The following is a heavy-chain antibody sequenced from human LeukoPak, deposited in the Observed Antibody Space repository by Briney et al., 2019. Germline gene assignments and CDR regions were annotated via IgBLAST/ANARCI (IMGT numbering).Heavy chain of an antibody. V-gene: IGHV3-7*01. D-gene: IGHD6-13*01. Sequence: GGSLRLSCAASGFTFSTYAMTWVRQAPGKGLEWVANIKGDGSEKYYVDSVKGRFTISRDSAKNSLFLQMNSLRAEDTAVYYCASERPSSSWYDYWGQGTLVTVSS. CDR2: IKGDGSEK. J-gene: IGHJ4*02. CDR3: ASERPSSSWYDY. CDR1: GFTFSTYA.